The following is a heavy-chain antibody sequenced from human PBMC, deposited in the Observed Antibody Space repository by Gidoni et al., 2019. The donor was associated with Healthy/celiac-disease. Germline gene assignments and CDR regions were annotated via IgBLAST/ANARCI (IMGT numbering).Heavy chain of an antibody. J-gene: IGHJ6*02. CDR3: ARDNREEYYGSGSPTYYYYGMDV. CDR1: GGPISSGGYY. Sequence: QVQLQASGPGLVKPSQTLSLTCTVSGGPISSGGYYWRWIRQHTGKGLEWSVYIFYSGSTYYNQYRKIRVTISVDTSNNQCTLKLSSVTAADTAVYYCARDNREEYYGSGSPTYYYYGMDVWGQGTTVTVSS. CDR2: IFYSGST. V-gene: IGHV4-31*03. D-gene: IGHD3-10*01.